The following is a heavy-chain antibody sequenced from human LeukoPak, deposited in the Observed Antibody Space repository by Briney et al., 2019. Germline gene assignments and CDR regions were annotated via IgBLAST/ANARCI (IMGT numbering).Heavy chain of an antibody. CDR1: GGTFSSYA. D-gene: IGHD3-3*01. V-gene: IGHV1-69*05. CDR3: ARSQGDFWSGYRLGYYYYYYMDV. J-gene: IGHJ6*03. CDR2: IIPIFGTA. Sequence: ASVKVSCKASGGTFSSYAISWVRQAPGQGLEWMGGIIPIFGTANYAQKFQGRVTITTDESTSTAYMELSSLRSGDTAVYYCARSQGDFWSGYRLGYYYYYYMDVWGKGTTVTVSS.